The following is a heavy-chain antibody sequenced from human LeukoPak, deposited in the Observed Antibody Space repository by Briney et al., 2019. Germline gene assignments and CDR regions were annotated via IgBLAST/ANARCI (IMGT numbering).Heavy chain of an antibody. CDR1: GGSFSGYY. CDR2: INHSGST. Sequence: PSETLSLTCAVYGGSFSGYYWSWIRQPPGKGLEWIGEINHSGSTNYNPSLKSRVTISVDTSKNQFSLKLSSVTAADTAVYYCARTHSRGSYYSRGRAFDYWGQGTLVTVYS. V-gene: IGHV4-34*01. D-gene: IGHD1-26*01. J-gene: IGHJ4*02. CDR3: ARTHSRGSYYSRGRAFDY.